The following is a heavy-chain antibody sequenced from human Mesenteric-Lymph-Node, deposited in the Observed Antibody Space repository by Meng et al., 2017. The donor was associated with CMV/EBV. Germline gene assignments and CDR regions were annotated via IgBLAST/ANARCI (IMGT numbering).Heavy chain of an antibody. CDR1: GFTVSSNY. CDR3: ARIRSSYSNYGEVFDY. D-gene: IGHD4-11*01. J-gene: IGHJ4*02. V-gene: IGHV3-66*03. Sequence: GGSLRLSCAASGFTVSSNYMSWVRQAPGKGLEWVSAIGGRDGSTYYADSVKGRFTVSRDNSKNTLYLQMHSLRPEDTAVYYCARIRSSYSNYGEVFDYWGQGTLVTVSS. CDR2: IGGRDGST.